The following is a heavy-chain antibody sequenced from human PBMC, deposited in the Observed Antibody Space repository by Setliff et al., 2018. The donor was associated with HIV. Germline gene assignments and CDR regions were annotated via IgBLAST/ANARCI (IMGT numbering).Heavy chain of an antibody. CDR3: AGQDIGAVPALGAFDI. V-gene: IGHV4-61*02. CDR1: GGSISSGGFY. J-gene: IGHJ3*02. CDR2: IYTSGTT. D-gene: IGHD2-2*01. Sequence: PSETLSLTCTVSGGSISSGGFYWYWIWQPAGKGLEWIGRIYTSGTTNYNPSIKSRVTISMDTSKSQFSLRLTSVTAADTAVYYCAGQDIGAVPALGAFDIWGQGTMVTVSS.